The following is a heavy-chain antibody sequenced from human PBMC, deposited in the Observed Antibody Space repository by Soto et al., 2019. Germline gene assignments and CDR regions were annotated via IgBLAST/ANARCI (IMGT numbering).Heavy chain of an antibody. D-gene: IGHD1-7*01. CDR1: GGSISGGDYY. J-gene: IGHJ5*02. CDR2: IYYSGST. CDR3: ARAAEWHPTGTTVWFDP. Sequence: PSETLSLTCTVSGGSISGGDYYWSWIRQPPGKGLEWIGYIYYSGSTYYNPSLKSRVTISVDTSKNQFSLKLSSVTAADTAVYYCARAAEWHPTGTTVWFDPWGQGTLVTVSS. V-gene: IGHV4-30-4*01.